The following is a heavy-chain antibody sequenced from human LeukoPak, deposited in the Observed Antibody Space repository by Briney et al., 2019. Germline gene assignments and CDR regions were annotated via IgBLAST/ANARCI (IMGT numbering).Heavy chain of an antibody. CDR1: GFTFSRYW. CDR2: IKGDGSST. CDR3: ASLSNRDNAFDI. V-gene: IGHV3-74*01. D-gene: IGHD4-11*01. Sequence: PGGSLRLSCAASGFTFSRYWMYWVRQAPGKGLVWVSLIKGDGSSTTYADSVEGRFTISRDNAKNMLYLQMNSLRVEDTAVYYCASLSNRDNAFDIWGQGTMVTVSS. J-gene: IGHJ3*02.